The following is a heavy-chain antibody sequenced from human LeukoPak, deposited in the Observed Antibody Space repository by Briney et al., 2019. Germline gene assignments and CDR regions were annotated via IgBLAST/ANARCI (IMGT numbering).Heavy chain of an antibody. Sequence: PSETLSLTCTVSGYSISSTYCWGWIRQPPGKGLEWIGRVCHSGSTYYNPSLKSRVTISVDTSKNQFSLKLSSVTAADTAVYYCARAIAAAGTTSFDYWGQGTLVTVSS. CDR2: VCHSGST. V-gene: IGHV4-38-2*02. D-gene: IGHD6-13*01. J-gene: IGHJ4*02. CDR1: GYSISSTYC. CDR3: ARAIAAAGTTSFDY.